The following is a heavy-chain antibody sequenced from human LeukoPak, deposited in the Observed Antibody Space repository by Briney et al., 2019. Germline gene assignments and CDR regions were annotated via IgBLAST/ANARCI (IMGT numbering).Heavy chain of an antibody. CDR3: ARTSAAMVIGWFDP. CDR1: GGTFSSYA. D-gene: IGHD5-18*01. V-gene: IGHV1-69*05. Sequence: GASVKVSCKASGGTFSSYAISWVRQAPGQGLEWMGGIIPIFGTANYAQKFQGRVTITTDESTSTAYMELSSLRSEDTAVYYCARTSAAMVIGWFDPWGQGTLVTLSS. J-gene: IGHJ5*02. CDR2: IIPIFGTA.